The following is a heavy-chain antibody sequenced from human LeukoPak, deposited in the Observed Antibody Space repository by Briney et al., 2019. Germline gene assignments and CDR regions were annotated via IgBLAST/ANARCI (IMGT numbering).Heavy chain of an antibody. CDR3: ATGAGCGY. J-gene: IGHJ1*01. D-gene: IGHD6-19*01. Sequence: QPGGSLRLSCAASGFTFSSYWMTWVRQAPGKGREWVANIKQDGSERNYVDSVKGRFTISRDNAKNSLYLQMNTLRDEDTAVYYCATGAGCGYWGQGTLVTVSS. CDR1: GFTFSSYW. V-gene: IGHV3-7*03. CDR2: IKQDGSER.